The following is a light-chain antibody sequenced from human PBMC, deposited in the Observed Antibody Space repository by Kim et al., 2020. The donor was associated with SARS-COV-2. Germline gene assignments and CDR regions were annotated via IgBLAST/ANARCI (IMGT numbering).Light chain of an antibody. V-gene: IGKV1-5*03. CDR1: QSISSW. Sequence: LSASVGDRVTITCRASQSISSWLAWYQQKPGKAPKLLIYKASSLEVGVPSRFSGSGSGTEFTLTISSLQPDDFATYYCQQYSGQYTFGQGTKLEI. CDR2: KAS. J-gene: IGKJ2*01. CDR3: QQYSGQYT.